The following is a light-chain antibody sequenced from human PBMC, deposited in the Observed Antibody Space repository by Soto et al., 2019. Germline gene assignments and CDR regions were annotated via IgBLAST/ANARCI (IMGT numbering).Light chain of an antibody. CDR2: GAS. V-gene: IGKV3-15*01. Sequence: IVMTQSPATLSVYPGERATLSCRASQSVSSNFAWYQQKPGQAPRLLIYGASNRATGIPARFSGSGSGTEFTLTISSLQSEDFAVYYCQQYNNWGTFGQGTKVEIK. J-gene: IGKJ1*01. CDR1: QSVSSN. CDR3: QQYNNWGT.